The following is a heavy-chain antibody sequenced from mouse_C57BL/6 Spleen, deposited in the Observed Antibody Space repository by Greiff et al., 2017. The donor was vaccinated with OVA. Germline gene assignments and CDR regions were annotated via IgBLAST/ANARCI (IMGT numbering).Heavy chain of an antibody. J-gene: IGHJ2*01. CDR1: GYTFTSYW. Sequence: QVQLQQPGAELVRPGSSVKLSCKASGYTFTSYWMHWVKQRPIQGLEWIGNIDPSDSETHYNQKFKDKATLTVDKSSSTAYMQLSSLTSDASAVSYCARASSGYVGVDYWGQGTTLTVSS. CDR3: ARASSGYVGVDY. V-gene: IGHV1-52*01. D-gene: IGHD3-2*02. CDR2: IDPSDSET.